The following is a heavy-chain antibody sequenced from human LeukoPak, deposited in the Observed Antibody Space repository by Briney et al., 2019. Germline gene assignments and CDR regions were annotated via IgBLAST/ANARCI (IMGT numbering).Heavy chain of an antibody. Sequence: ASVKVSCKASGYTFTKYAMNWVREAPGQRLKWMGWIDAGNAKTKYSQKFQGRVTITRDTSASTAYMELSSLRSEDTAVYYCAKGTWVRGSGWYYFDYWAQGTLVTVSS. V-gene: IGHV1-3*01. D-gene: IGHD6-19*01. CDR3: AKGTWVRGSGWYYFDY. J-gene: IGHJ4*02. CDR2: IDAGNAKT. CDR1: GYTFTKYA.